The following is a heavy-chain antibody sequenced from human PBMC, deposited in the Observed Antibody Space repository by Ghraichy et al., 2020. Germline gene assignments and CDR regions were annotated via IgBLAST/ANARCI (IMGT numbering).Heavy chain of an antibody. CDR2: ISSSSSYI. D-gene: IGHD6-13*01. CDR3: AGSIAAAGTLSYYYYMDV. Sequence: GGSLRLSCAASGFTFSSYSMNWVRQAPGKGLEWVSSISSSSSYIYYADSVKGRFIISRDNAKNSLYLQMNSLRAEDTAVYYCAGSIAAAGTLSYYYYMDVWGKGTTVTVSS. J-gene: IGHJ6*03. V-gene: IGHV3-21*01. CDR1: GFTFSSYS.